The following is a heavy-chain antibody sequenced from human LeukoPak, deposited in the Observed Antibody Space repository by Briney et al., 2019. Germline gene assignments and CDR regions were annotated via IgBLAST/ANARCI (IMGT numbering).Heavy chain of an antibody. J-gene: IGHJ6*02. V-gene: IGHV1-24*01. CDR1: GYTLTELS. D-gene: IGHD6-19*01. CDR2: FDPEDGET. CDR3: ARTEGYGSGWYWGYYYYGMDV. Sequence: ASVKVSCKVSGYTLTELSMHWVRQAPGKGLEWMGGFDPEDGETIYAQKFQGRVTMTEDTSTDTAYMELRSLRSDDTAVYYCARTEGYGSGWYWGYYYYGMDVWGQGTTVTVSS.